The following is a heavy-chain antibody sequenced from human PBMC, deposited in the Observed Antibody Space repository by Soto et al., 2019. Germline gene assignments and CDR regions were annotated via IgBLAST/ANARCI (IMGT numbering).Heavy chain of an antibody. J-gene: IGHJ6*02. CDR1: GFTFSSYG. CDR3: AKGNSISTSYYYGMAV. D-gene: IGHD2-2*01. Sequence: GGSLRLSWAASGFTFSSYGMHWVRQAPGKGLEWVAVISYDGSNKYYADSVKGRFTISRDNSKNTLYLQMNSLRAEDTAVYYCAKGNSISTSYYYGMAVWGQGTTVTVSS. CDR2: ISYDGSNK. V-gene: IGHV3-30*18.